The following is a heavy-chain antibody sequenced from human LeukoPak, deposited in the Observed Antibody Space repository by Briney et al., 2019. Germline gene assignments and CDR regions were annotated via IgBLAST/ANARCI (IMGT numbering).Heavy chain of an antibody. CDR1: GYTLTELS. CDR3: ATGGSGSYLPYYMDV. D-gene: IGHD1-26*01. J-gene: IGHJ6*03. CDR2: FDPEDGET. V-gene: IGHV1-24*01. Sequence: ASVKVSCKVSGYTLTELSMHCVRQAPGKGLEWMGGFDPEDGETIYAQKFQGRVTMTEDTSTDTAYMELSSLRSEDTAVYYCATGGSGSYLPYYMDVWGKGTTVTVSS.